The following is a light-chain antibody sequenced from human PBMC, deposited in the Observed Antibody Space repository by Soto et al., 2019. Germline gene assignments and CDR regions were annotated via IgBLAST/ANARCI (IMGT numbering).Light chain of an antibody. CDR2: DAS. J-gene: IGKJ3*01. CDR3: QQRSNSPPFT. CDR1: QSVSSY. Sequence: EIALTQSPATLPLSPGERATLSCRASQSVSSYLAWYQQKPGQAPRLLIYDASNRATGIPARFSGSGSGTDFTLTISSLEPEDFAVYYCQQRSNSPPFTFGPGTKVDIK. V-gene: IGKV3-11*01.